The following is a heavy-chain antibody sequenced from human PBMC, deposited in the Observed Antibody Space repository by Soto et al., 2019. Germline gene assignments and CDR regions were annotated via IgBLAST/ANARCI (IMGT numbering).Heavy chain of an antibody. J-gene: IGHJ6*02. Sequence: GGSLRLSCAASGFTFSNAWMSWVRQAPGKGLEWVGRIKSKTDGGTTDYAAPVKGRFTISRDDSKNTLYLQMNSLKTEDTAVYYCTTGALYYYYYGMDVWGQGTTVTVSS. CDR1: GFTFSNAW. CDR3: TTGALYYYYYGMDV. V-gene: IGHV3-15*01. CDR2: IKSKTDGGTT.